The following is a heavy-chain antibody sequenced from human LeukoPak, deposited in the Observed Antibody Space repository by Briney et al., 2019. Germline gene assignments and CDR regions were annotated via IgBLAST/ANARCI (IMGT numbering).Heavy chain of an antibody. CDR3: ARGPNSSGWYKVDY. D-gene: IGHD6-13*01. V-gene: IGHV4-4*07. CDR1: GASISSDY. Sequence: PSETLSLTCTVSGASISSDYWSWIRQPAGKGLEWIGRIYKSVSINYNPSLKSRVIMSIDTSKNQFSLNLSSVTAADTAVYYCARGPNSSGWYKVDYWGQGTLVTVSS. J-gene: IGHJ4*02. CDR2: IYKSVSI.